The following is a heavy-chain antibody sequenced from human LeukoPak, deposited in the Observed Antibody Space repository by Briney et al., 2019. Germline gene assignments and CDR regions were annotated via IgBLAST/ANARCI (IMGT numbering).Heavy chain of an antibody. Sequence: PGGSLRLSCAASGFTFSNAWMSWVRQAPGKGLEWVSYISSSGSTIYYADSVKGRFTISRDNAKNSLYLQMDSLRAEDTAVYYCARLVVVAAGIDYWGQGTLVTVSS. V-gene: IGHV3-11*04. CDR2: ISSSGSTI. J-gene: IGHJ4*02. CDR3: ARLVVVAAGIDY. CDR1: GFTFSNAW. D-gene: IGHD2-15*01.